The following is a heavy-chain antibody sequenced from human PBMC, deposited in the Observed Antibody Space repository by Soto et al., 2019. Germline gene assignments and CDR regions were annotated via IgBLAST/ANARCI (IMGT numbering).Heavy chain of an antibody. D-gene: IGHD4-17*01. V-gene: IGHV2-26*01. CDR1: GFSLSNARMG. J-gene: IGHJ4*02. CDR2: IFSNDEK. Sequence: QVTLKESGPVLVKPTETLTLTCTVSGFSLSNARMGVSWIRQPPGKALEWLAHIFSNDEKSYSTSLKSRLTXSXDXFKSQVVLTMTNMDPVDTATYYCARIRAPPVTLFDYWGQGTLVTVSS. CDR3: ARIRAPPVTLFDY.